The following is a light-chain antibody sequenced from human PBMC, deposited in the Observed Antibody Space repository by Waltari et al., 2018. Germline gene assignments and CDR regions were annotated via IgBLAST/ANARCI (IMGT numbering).Light chain of an antibody. CDR2: GAS. CDR3: QQYGAARFT. J-gene: IGKJ3*01. CDR1: QSVDSFY. Sequence: EIVLTRSPGTLSLSPGERATLSCRASQSVDSFYISWYQQKPGQAPRLLIHGASTRATGTPDRFSGSGSGTDFTLIISRLEPEDFGVYYCQQYGAARFTFGPGTKV. V-gene: IGKV3-20*01.